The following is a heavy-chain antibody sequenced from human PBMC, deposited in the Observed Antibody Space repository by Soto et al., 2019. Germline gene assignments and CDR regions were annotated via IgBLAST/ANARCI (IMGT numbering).Heavy chain of an antibody. V-gene: IGHV3-49*03. Sequence: EEQLAESGGGLVQPGRSLRLSCTSAGFTLGDYAVSWIRQAPGKGLEGVGFIRSKTYGGTTEYAASVKGRFTISRDDSKSIAYLQMNSLKTEDTAVYYCTRDLRYCSSSTCYAPDYWGQGTLVTVSS. CDR1: GFTLGDYA. CDR3: TRDLRYCSSSTCYAPDY. CDR2: IRSKTYGGTT. D-gene: IGHD2-2*01. J-gene: IGHJ4*02.